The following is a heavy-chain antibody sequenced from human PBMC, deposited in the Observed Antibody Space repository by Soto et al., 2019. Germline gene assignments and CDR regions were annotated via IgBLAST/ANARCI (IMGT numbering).Heavy chain of an antibody. CDR3: AKDLRMAAAPPGDY. CDR2: ISGSGGST. V-gene: IGHV3-23*01. Sequence: PGGSLRLSCAASGFTFSSYGMHWVRQAPGKGLEWVAVISGSGGSTYYADSVKGRFTISRDNSKNTLYLQMNSLRAEDTAVYYCAKDLRMAAAPPGDYWGQGTLVTVSS. D-gene: IGHD2-15*01. CDR1: GFTFSSYG. J-gene: IGHJ4*02.